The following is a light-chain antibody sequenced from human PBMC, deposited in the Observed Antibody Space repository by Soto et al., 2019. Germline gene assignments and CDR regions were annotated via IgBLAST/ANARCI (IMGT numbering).Light chain of an antibody. V-gene: IGLV1-44*01. CDR1: SSNIGSNI. Sequence: QSVLTQSPSASGTPGQRVTISCSGGSSNIGSNIVNWYQQLPGTAPKLLVYSNSQRPSGVPDRFSGSKSGTSASLAISGLQSEDEADYYCAAWDDSLNGVVFGGGTKLTVL. CDR2: SNS. CDR3: AAWDDSLNGVV. J-gene: IGLJ2*01.